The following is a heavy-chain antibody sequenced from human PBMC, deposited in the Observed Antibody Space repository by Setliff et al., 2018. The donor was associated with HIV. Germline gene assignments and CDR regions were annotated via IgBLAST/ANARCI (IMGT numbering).Heavy chain of an antibody. CDR1: GGSFSGNY. CDR3: ATLQFLDLGGFDP. CDR2: INHSGST. V-gene: IGHV4-34*01. D-gene: IGHD3-3*01. Sequence: SETLSLTCAVYGGSFSGNYWSWIRQPPGKGLEWIGEINHSGSTNYNPSLKSRVTISVDKSKNQFSLKLNSVTAADTAVYYCATLQFLDLGGFDPWGQGTLVTVSS. J-gene: IGHJ5*02.